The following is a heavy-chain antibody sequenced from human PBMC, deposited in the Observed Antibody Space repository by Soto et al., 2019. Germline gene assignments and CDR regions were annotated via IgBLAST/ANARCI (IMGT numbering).Heavy chain of an antibody. CDR3: AQQKQTGDRRVDT. V-gene: IGHV2-5*02. D-gene: IGHD1-1*01. CDR2: IYWDDDR. CDR1: GFSLSANGVA. Sequence: QITLKESGPPVVKPTQTVTLTCAVSGFSLSANGVAVGWIRQSPGQALEWLALIYWDDDRRYSPSLAARLTINKDTARNQVVLTMTNVHPVDTGTYFCAQQKQTGDRRVDTWGRGTLVTVSS. J-gene: IGHJ1*01.